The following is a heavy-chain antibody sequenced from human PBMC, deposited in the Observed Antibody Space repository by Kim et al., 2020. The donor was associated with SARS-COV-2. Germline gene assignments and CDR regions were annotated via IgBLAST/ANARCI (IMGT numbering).Heavy chain of an antibody. V-gene: IGHV4-59*01. J-gene: IGHJ5*02. Sequence: GSTNYNPSLKSRVTISVDTSKNQFSLKLSSVTAADTAVYYCARAAGRFDPWGQGTLVTVSS. D-gene: IGHD6-13*01. CDR2: GST. CDR3: ARAAGRFDP.